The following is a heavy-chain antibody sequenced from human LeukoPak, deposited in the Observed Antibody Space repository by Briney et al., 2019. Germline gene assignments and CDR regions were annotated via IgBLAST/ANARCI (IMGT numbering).Heavy chain of an antibody. CDR3: ARDYWDPYSKNYYYGMDV. CDR2: ISSSSSYI. J-gene: IGHJ6*02. V-gene: IGHV3-21*01. Sequence: GGSLRLSCAASGFTFSSYSMNWVRQAPGKGLEWVSSISSSSSYIYYADSVKGRFTISRDNSKNTLYLQMNSLRAEDTAVYYCARDYWDPYSKNYYYGMDVWGQGTTVTVSS. D-gene: IGHD4-11*01. CDR1: GFTFSSYS.